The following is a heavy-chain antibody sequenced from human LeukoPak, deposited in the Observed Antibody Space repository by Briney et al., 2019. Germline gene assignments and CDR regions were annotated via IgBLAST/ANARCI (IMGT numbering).Heavy chain of an antibody. CDR3: AKSCCSTSSCYDGFDC. CDR1: GYTFTSYY. Sequence: ASVKVSCKASGYTFTSYYMHWVRQAPGQGLEWMGIINPSGGSTSYAQKFQGRVTMTRDTSTSTVYMELSSLRAEDTAVYYCAKSCCSTSSCYDGFDCWGQGTLVTVSS. CDR2: INPSGGST. V-gene: IGHV1-46*01. D-gene: IGHD2-2*01. J-gene: IGHJ4*02.